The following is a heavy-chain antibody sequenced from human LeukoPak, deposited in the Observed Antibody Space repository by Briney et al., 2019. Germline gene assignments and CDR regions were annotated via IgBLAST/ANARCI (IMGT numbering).Heavy chain of an antibody. J-gene: IGHJ4*02. V-gene: IGHV4-38-2*02. Sequence: SETLSLTCTVSGYSISSGYYWGWIRPPPGKGLEWIGSIYHSGSTYYNPSLKSRVTISVDTSKNQFSLKLSSVTAADTAVYYCASAPWGVVVVAAILHFDYWGQGTLVTVSS. CDR2: IYHSGST. CDR3: ASAPWGVVVVAAILHFDY. CDR1: GYSISSGYY. D-gene: IGHD2-15*01.